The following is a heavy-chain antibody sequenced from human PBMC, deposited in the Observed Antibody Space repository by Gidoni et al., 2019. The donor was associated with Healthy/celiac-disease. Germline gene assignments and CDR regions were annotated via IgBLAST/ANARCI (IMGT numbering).Heavy chain of an antibody. CDR3: AKLSPTRGYSYGYIAD. CDR2: ISGSGGST. J-gene: IGHJ4*02. V-gene: IGHV3-23*01. Sequence: EVQLLESGGGLVQPGGSLRLSCAASGFTFSSYAMSWVRQAPGKGLEGVSAISGSGGSTYYADSVKGRFTISRDNSKNTLYLQMNSLRAEDTAVYYCAKLSPTRGYSYGYIADWGQGTLVTVSS. D-gene: IGHD5-18*01. CDR1: GFTFSSYA.